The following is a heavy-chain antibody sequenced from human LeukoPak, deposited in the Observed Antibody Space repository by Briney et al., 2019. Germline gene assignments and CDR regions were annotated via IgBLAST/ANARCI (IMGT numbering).Heavy chain of an antibody. J-gene: IGHJ4*02. CDR2: IYHSGST. V-gene: IGHV4-30-2*01. Sequence: SETLSLTCTVSGGSISSGGYYWSWIRQPPGKGLEWIGYIYHSGSTYYNPSLKSRVTISVDTSKNQFSLKLSSVTAADTAVYYCAGDRTYYDFWSGYYVRGDWGQGTLVTVSS. CDR3: AGDRTYYDFWSGYYVRGD. D-gene: IGHD3-3*01. CDR1: GGSISSGGYY.